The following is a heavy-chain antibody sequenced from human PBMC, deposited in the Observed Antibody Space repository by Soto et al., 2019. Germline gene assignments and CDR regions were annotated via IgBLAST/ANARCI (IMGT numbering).Heavy chain of an antibody. CDR2: IHHSGST. Sequence: LSLTCSVSGYSISSGYYWGWIRQAPGKGLEWIGNIHHSGSTYYNPSLESRVTISIDTSKNQFSLRLTSVTAADTAIYYCARDISASDGDYWGQGTLVTVSS. D-gene: IGHD2-21*01. J-gene: IGHJ4*02. V-gene: IGHV4-38-2*02. CDR1: GYSISSGYY. CDR3: ARDISASDGDY.